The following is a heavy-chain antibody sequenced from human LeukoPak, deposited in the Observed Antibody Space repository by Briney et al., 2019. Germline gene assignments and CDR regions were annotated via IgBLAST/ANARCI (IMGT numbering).Heavy chain of an antibody. V-gene: IGHV3-21*01. CDR2: ISSSSSYI. CDR3: ARAFWSGYFDY. Sequence: GGSLRLSCAASGFTFSSYSMTWVRQAPGKGLEWVSSISSSSSYIYYADSVKGRFTISRDNAKNSLYLQMNSLRAEDTAVYYCARAFWSGYFDYWGQGTLVTVSS. J-gene: IGHJ4*02. CDR1: GFTFSSYS. D-gene: IGHD3-3*01.